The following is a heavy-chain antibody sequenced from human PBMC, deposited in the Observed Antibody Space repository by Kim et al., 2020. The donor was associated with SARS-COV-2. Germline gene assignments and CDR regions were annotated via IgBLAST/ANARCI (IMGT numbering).Heavy chain of an antibody. CDR3: ARDVHLLAVAGTALDY. J-gene: IGHJ4*02. D-gene: IGHD6-19*01. V-gene: IGHV3-11*06. Sequence: SVKGRFTISRENAKNSLYLQMNSLSAEDTAVYYCARDVHLLAVAGTALDYWGQGTLVTVSS.